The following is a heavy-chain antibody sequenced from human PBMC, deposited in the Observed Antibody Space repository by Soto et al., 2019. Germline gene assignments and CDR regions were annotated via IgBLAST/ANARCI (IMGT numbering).Heavy chain of an antibody. CDR1: GFTFSNAW. CDR3: TTEHSHIVVVTATIDY. Sequence: LSLTCAASGFTFSNAWMSWVRQAPGKGLEWVGRIKSKTDGGTTDYAAPVKGRFTISRDDSKNTLYLQMNSLKTEDTAVYYCTTEHSHIVVVTATIDYWGQGTLVTVSS. J-gene: IGHJ4*02. CDR2: IKSKTDGGTT. V-gene: IGHV3-15*01. D-gene: IGHD2-21*02.